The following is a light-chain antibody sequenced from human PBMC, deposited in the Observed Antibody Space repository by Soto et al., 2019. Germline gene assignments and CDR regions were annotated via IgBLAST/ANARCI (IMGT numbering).Light chain of an antibody. CDR1: NSDVGGYNY. Sequence: QSALTQPASVSGSPGQSITISCTGTNSDVGGYNYVSWYQQHPGKAPKLMICEVSNRPSGVSNRFSGSKSGNTASLTISGLQAEDEADYYCSSYTSSSTLVFGTGTQLTVL. CDR2: EVS. CDR3: SSYTSSSTLV. V-gene: IGLV2-14*01. J-gene: IGLJ1*01.